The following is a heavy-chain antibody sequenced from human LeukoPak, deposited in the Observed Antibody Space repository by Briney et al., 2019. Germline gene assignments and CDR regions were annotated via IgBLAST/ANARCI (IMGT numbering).Heavy chain of an antibody. Sequence: PGGSLRLSCAASGFTFDDYGMSWVRQAPGKGLEWVSGINWNGGSTGYADSVKGRFTISRDNAKNSLYLQMNSLRAEDTAVYYCARVYYAQPRGAFDIWGQGTMVTVSS. CDR1: GFTFDDYG. V-gene: IGHV3-20*04. J-gene: IGHJ3*02. CDR2: INWNGGST. D-gene: IGHD2-8*01. CDR3: ARVYYAQPRGAFDI.